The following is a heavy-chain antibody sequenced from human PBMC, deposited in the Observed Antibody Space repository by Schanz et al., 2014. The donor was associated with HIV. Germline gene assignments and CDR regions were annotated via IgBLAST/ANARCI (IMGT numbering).Heavy chain of an antibody. CDR2: IWYDGSNK. CDR3: ARGQPLVQRWFDP. J-gene: IGHJ5*02. D-gene: IGHD6-13*01. Sequence: QVQLVESGGGVVQPGRSLRLSCAASGFTFSSYGMHWVRQAPGKGLEWVALIWYDGSNKIYADSVKGRFTISRDNSKNTLYLQMNSLRPEDTAVYYCARGQPLVQRWFDPWGQGNLVTVSS. CDR1: GFTFSSYG. V-gene: IGHV3-33*08.